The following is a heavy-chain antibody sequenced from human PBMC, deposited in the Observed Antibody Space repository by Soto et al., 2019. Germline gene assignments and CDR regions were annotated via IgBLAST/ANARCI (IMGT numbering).Heavy chain of an antibody. Sequence: GGSLRLSCAASGFTFSSYAMSWVRQAPGEGLEWVSAISGSGGSTYYADSVKGRFTISRDNSKNTLYLQMNSLRAEDTAVYYCAKDDCSSTSCYPHDYWGQGTLVTVSS. CDR2: ISGSGGST. V-gene: IGHV3-23*01. CDR3: AKDDCSSTSCYPHDY. J-gene: IGHJ4*02. CDR1: GFTFSSYA. D-gene: IGHD2-2*01.